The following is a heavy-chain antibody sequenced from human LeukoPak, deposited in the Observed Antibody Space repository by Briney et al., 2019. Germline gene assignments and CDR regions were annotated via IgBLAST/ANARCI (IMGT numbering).Heavy chain of an antibody. J-gene: IGHJ3*02. CDR1: GGTFSSYA. D-gene: IGHD6-25*01. CDR3: AIARAAKAFDI. Sequence: ASVKVSCKASGGTFSSYAISWVRQAPGQGLEWMGGIIPIFGTANYAQKFQGRVTITADESTGTAYMELSSLRSEDTAVYYCAIARAAKAFDIWGQGTMVTVSS. V-gene: IGHV1-69*13. CDR2: IIPIFGTA.